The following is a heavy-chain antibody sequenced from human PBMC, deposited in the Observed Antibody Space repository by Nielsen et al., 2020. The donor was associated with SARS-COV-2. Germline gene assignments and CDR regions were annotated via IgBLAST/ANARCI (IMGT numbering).Heavy chain of an antibody. Sequence: GESLKISCAASGFTFSSYGMHWVRQAPGKGLEWVAVIWYDGSNKYYADSVKGRFTISRDNSKNTLYLQMNSLRAEDTAVYYCARDDGSGCDYWGQGTLVTVSS. CDR2: IWYDGSNK. CDR3: ARDDGSGCDY. V-gene: IGHV3-33*01. D-gene: IGHD6-19*01. J-gene: IGHJ4*02. CDR1: GFTFSSYG.